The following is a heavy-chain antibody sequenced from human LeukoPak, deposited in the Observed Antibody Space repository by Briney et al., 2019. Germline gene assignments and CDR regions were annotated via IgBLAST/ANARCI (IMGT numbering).Heavy chain of an antibody. CDR3: AKDLESGPMVRGDY. CDR2: ISYDGSNK. V-gene: IGHV3-30*18. Sequence: GRSLRLSCAASGFTFSSYGMHWVRQAPGKGLEWVAVISYDGSNKYYADSVKGRFTISRDNSKNTLYLQMNSLRAEDTAVYYCAKDLESGPMVRGDYWGQGTLVIVSS. D-gene: IGHD3-10*01. CDR1: GFTFSSYG. J-gene: IGHJ4*02.